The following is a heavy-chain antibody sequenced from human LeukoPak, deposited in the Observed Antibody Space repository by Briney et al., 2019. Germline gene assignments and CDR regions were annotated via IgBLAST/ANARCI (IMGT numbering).Heavy chain of an antibody. CDR2: ISWNGGNT. J-gene: IGHJ3*02. Sequence: GGSLRLSCAASGFTFDDYGMSWVRQAPGKGLEWVSGISWNGGNTGYADSVKGRLTISRDNAKNSLYLQMNSLRAEDTALYYCARDPQRGSFDIWGQGTMVTVS. D-gene: IGHD5-24*01. CDR1: GFTFDDYG. CDR3: ARDPQRGSFDI. V-gene: IGHV3-20*04.